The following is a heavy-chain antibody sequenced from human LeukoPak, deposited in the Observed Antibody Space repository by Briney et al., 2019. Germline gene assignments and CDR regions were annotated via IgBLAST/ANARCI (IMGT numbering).Heavy chain of an antibody. CDR3: ARIKTAPYYYYRARQYYYGMDV. V-gene: IGHV4-34*01. CDR2: INHSGST. CDR1: GGSFSGYY. Sequence: SETLSLTCAVSGGSFSGYYWSWIRQPPGKGLEWIREINHSGSTNYNPSLKSRVTISVDTSKNQFSLKLSSVTAADTAVYYCARIKTAPYYYYRARQYYYGMDVWGQGTTVTASS. J-gene: IGHJ6*02. D-gene: IGHD2/OR15-2a*01.